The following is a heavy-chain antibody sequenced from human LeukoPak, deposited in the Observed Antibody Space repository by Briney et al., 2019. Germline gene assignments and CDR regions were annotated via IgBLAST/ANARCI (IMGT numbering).Heavy chain of an antibody. V-gene: IGHV5-51*01. CDR3: ARVEEYCPGGKCYLGWFDH. Sequence: GESLKISCRGSGYSFTTYWIGWVRQMPGKGLEWMGIIYPGDSDTRYSPSFQGQVTMSADKSINTAYLQWSSLKASDTAMYYCARVEEYCPGGKCYLGWFDHWGLGTLVTVSS. CDR1: GYSFTTYW. CDR2: IYPGDSDT. J-gene: IGHJ5*02. D-gene: IGHD2-8*02.